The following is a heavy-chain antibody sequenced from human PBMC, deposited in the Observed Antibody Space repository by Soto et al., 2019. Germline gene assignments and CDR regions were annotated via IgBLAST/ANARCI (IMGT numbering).Heavy chain of an antibody. CDR3: VRFSGLDV. CDR1: GFTLSSYW. CDR2: IKNGAGDT. J-gene: IGHJ6*02. V-gene: IGHV3-74*01. Sequence: EVQLVESGGGLVQPGGSLRLSCAASGFTLSSYWMYWVRQTPGKGLVWVARIKNGAGDTSYAESVKGRFTISRDNAKDTLYLQMSSLRSEDTAVYYCVRFSGLDVWGQGTTVTVSS.